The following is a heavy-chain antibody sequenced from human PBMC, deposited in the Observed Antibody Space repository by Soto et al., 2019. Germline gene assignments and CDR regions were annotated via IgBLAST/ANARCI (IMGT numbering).Heavy chain of an antibody. CDR2: ISGSGGST. CDR3: ANLLSPHYYYYGMDV. CDR1: VFTFISYA. V-gene: IGHV3-23*01. D-gene: IGHD1-26*01. J-gene: IGHJ6*02. Sequence: HPGWSLRLSCASSVFTFISYAMSWVRQAPGKGLEWVSAISGSGGSTYYADSVKGRFTISRDNSKNTLYLQMNSLRAEDTAVYYCANLLSPHYYYYGMDVWGQGTTVTVSS.